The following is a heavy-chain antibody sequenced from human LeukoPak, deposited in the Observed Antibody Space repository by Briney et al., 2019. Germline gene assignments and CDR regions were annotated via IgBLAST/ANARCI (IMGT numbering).Heavy chain of an antibody. CDR1: GGSISSYY. Sequence: PSETLSLTCTVSGGSISSYYWSWIRQPPGKGLEWIGYIYYSGSTNYNPSLKSRVTISVDTSKNQFSLKLSSVTAADTAVYYCARDGGVYGDYVGFDPWGQGTLVTVSS. V-gene: IGHV4-59*12. D-gene: IGHD4-17*01. CDR2: IYYSGST. J-gene: IGHJ5*02. CDR3: ARDGGVYGDYVGFDP.